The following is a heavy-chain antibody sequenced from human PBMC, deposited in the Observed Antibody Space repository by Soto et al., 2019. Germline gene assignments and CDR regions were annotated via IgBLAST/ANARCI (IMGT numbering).Heavy chain of an antibody. V-gene: IGHV3-23*01. CDR2: ISGSGGST. D-gene: IGHD3-3*01. Sequence: GGSLRLSCAASGFTFSSYAMSWVRQAPGKGLAWVSTISGSGGSTYYADSVKGRFTISRDNSKSTLSLQMNSLRAEDTAVYYCATTLRTFYYFDYWGQGALVTVSS. J-gene: IGHJ4*02. CDR3: ATTLRTFYYFDY. CDR1: GFTFSSYA.